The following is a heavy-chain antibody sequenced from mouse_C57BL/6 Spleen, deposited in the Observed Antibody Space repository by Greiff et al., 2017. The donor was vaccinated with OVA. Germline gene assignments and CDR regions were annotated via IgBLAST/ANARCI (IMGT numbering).Heavy chain of an antibody. V-gene: IGHV1-18*01. CDR3: ARVEDLLEDYAMDY. CDR1: GYTFTDYN. J-gene: IGHJ4*01. D-gene: IGHD2-1*01. Sequence: EVKLVESGPELVKPGASVKIPCKASGYTFTDYNMDWVKQSHGKSLEWIGDINPNNGGTIYNQKFKGKATLTVDKSSSTAYMELRSLTSEDTAVYYCARVEDLLEDYAMDYWGQGTSVTVSS. CDR2: INPNNGGT.